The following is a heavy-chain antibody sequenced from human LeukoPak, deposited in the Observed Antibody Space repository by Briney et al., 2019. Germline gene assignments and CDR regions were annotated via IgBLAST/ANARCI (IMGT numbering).Heavy chain of an antibody. V-gene: IGHV4-39*01. D-gene: IGHD1-26*01. CDR3: ARQSGRGPPLDF. Sequence: SETLSLTCSVSGFSIRSGSHYWGWVRQPPGQGLEWIGTVFYGGSTDSNPSLRSRLTISVDTSKNQFSLKLTSVTAADTAVYFCARQSGRGPPLDFWGPGTLVIVSS. CDR1: GFSIRSGSHY. CDR2: VFYGGST. J-gene: IGHJ4*02.